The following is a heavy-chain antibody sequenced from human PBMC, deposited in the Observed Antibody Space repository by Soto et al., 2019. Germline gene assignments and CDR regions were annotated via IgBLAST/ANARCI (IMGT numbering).Heavy chain of an antibody. CDR1: GGSFRGYY. Sequence: QVQLQQWGAGLLTPSETLSLTCAVYGGSFRGYYWSWIRQPPGKGLEWIGEINHSGSTNYNPSLKSRVTISVDTSKNQFALKLSSVTAADTAVYSCASWLGDDAFDIWGQGTMVTVSS. D-gene: IGHD3-10*01. V-gene: IGHV4-34*01. J-gene: IGHJ3*02. CDR3: ASWLGDDAFDI. CDR2: INHSGST.